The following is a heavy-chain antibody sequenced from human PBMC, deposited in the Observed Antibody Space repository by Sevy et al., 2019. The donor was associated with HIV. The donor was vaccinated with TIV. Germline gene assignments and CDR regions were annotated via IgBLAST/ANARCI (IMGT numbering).Heavy chain of an antibody. D-gene: IGHD1-1*01. V-gene: IGHV1-2*02. Sequence: ASVKVSCKDSGYTFTGYYMHWVRQAPGQGLEWMGWINPNSGGTNYTQKCQGRVTMTRDTSISTAYMELSSLRSDDTVVYYCARDLCGGLLQLEQEPYYYYGTDVWGQGTTVTVSS. CDR1: GYTFTGYY. CDR3: ARDLCGGLLQLEQEPYYYYGTDV. J-gene: IGHJ6*02. CDR2: INPNSGGT.